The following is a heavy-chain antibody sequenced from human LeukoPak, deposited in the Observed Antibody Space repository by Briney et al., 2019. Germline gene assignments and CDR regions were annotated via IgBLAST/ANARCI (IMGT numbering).Heavy chain of an antibody. D-gene: IGHD1-7*01. J-gene: IGHJ4*02. Sequence: PGGSLRLSCAASGFTFSSYSMNWVRQAPGKGLEWVSSISSSSSYIYYADSVKGRFTISRDNAKNSLYLQMNSLRAEDTAVYYCARGPFGTFAVEYWGQGTLVTVSS. CDR2: ISSSSSYI. CDR3: ARGPFGTFAVEY. CDR1: GFTFSSYS. V-gene: IGHV3-21*01.